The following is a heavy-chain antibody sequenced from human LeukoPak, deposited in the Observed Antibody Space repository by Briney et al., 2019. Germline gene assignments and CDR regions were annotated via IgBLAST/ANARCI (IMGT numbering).Heavy chain of an antibody. J-gene: IGHJ3*02. V-gene: IGHV3-53*01. CDR1: GFTVSSNY. CDR2: IYSGGST. CDR3: ARRGWYNAFDI. D-gene: IGHD6-19*01. Sequence: GGSLRLSCAASGFTVSSNYMSWVRQAPGKGLEWVSVIYSGGSTYYADSVKGRFTISRDNSKNTLYLQMNSLRAEDTAVYYCARRGWYNAFDIWGQGTMVTVSS.